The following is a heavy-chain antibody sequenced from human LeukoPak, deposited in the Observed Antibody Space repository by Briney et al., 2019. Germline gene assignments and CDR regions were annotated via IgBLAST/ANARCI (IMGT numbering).Heavy chain of an antibody. D-gene: IGHD6-13*01. CDR3: ARDQGFGIAAVDSWLDH. Sequence: ASLKVSCKASRYTFFNYGFSSVRQAPGHGLEWIGCISTYNGHTIYAQRFQGRVTMTSDTSPSTAYMELSSLRSDDTVVIYCARDQGFGIAAVDSWLDHWGQGTLVIVSS. CDR1: RYTFFNYG. V-gene: IGHV1-18*01. J-gene: IGHJ5*02. CDR2: ISTYNGHT.